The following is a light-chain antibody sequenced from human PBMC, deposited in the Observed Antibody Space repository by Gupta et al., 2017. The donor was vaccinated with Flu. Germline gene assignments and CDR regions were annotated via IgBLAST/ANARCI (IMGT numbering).Light chain of an antibody. CDR2: KAS. J-gene: IGKJ4*01. CDR3: QQDDEYPLT. CDR1: QNIKKW. Sequence: DIEMPQSPPTLSAAVGDRVTITCRASQNIKKWLAWYHQKPGNAPSLLIYKASHLEAGVPSRFKGAGSGTDFVLSITELQPQDVGTYYCQQDDEYPLTFGGGTTLEIK. V-gene: IGKV1-5*03.